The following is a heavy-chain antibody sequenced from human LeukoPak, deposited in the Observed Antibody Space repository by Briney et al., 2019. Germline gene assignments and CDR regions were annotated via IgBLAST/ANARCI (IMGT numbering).Heavy chain of an antibody. Sequence: PSETLSLTCTVSGYSISSGYYWGWIRQPPGKGLEWIGYIYYSGSTNYNPSLKSRVTISVDTSKNQFSLKLSSVTAADTAVYYCARDSSPPSYFDYWGQGTLVTVSS. CDR3: ARDSSPPSYFDY. CDR1: GYSISSGYY. J-gene: IGHJ4*02. CDR2: IYYSGST. D-gene: IGHD6-13*01. V-gene: IGHV4-38-2*02.